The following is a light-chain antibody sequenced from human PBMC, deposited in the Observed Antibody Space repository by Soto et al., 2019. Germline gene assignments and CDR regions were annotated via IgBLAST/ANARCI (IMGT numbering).Light chain of an antibody. V-gene: IGLV1-44*01. J-gene: IGLJ2*01. CDR3: AAWDDSLNGVV. CDR2: SSN. CDR1: TSNIGGHT. Sequence: QPVLTQPPSASGTPGQRVTISCSGSTSNIGGHTVNWYQQLPGTAPKLLIYSSNQRPSGVLDRFSGSKSGTSASLAISGLQSEDEADYYCAAWDDSLNGVVFGGGTKLTVL.